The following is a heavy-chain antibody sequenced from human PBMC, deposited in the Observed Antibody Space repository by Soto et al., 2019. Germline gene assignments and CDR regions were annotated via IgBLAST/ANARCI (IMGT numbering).Heavy chain of an antibody. J-gene: IGHJ6*02. CDR1: SGSISRYY. V-gene: IGHV4-59*01. CDR2: IYYSGST. D-gene: IGHD2-21*01. Sequence: PYQTLSHPCTVHSGSISRYYWSWIPQPPGKGLEWIGYIYYSGSTNYNPSHKSRVTISVDTSKNQFSLKLSSVTAADTAVYYCAREEARIVHYGMDVWGQGTTVTVS. CDR3: AREEARIVHYGMDV.